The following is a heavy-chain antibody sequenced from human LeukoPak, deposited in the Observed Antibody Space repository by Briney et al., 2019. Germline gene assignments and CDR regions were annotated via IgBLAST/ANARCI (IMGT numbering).Heavy chain of an antibody. CDR3: ARDQVVGATAGTFDY. J-gene: IGHJ4*02. CDR2: ISAYNGNT. D-gene: IGHD1-26*01. CDR1: GYTFTNFG. Sequence: ASVKVSCKASGYTFTNFGISWVRQTPGQGLEWMGWISAYNGNTNYAQRLQGRVTLTTDTSTSTAYMELGSLGSDDTAVYYCARDQVVGATAGTFDYWGQGTLVTVSP. V-gene: IGHV1-18*01.